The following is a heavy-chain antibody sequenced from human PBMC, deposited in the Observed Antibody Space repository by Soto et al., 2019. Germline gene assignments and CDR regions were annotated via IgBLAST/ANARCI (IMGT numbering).Heavy chain of an antibody. CDR2: IYPRDSDT. Sequence: KTTGESLKISCKGSGYSFTNYWIAWVRQMPGKGLEWMGIIYPRDSDTEYSPSFQGQVTISADRSISTAYLQWSSLKASDTAMYYCARQKQTAMGVKTGGQYYFDYWGQGTRVTVSS. J-gene: IGHJ4*02. V-gene: IGHV5-51*01. D-gene: IGHD5-18*01. CDR1: GYSFTNYW. CDR3: ARQKQTAMGVKTGGQYYFDY.